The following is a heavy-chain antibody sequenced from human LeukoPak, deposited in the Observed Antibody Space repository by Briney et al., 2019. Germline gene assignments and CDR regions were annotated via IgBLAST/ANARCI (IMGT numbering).Heavy chain of an antibody. V-gene: IGHV3-23*01. CDR3: AKGRRSQQLVRGLWFDP. CDR2: ISGSGGST. CDR1: GFTFSSYA. Sequence: GGSLRLSCAASGFTFSSYAMSWVRPAPGKGLEWVSAISGSGGSTYYADSVKGRFTISRDNSKNTLYLQMNSLRAEDTAVYYCAKGRRSQQLVRGLWFDPWGQGTLVTVSS. D-gene: IGHD6-13*01. J-gene: IGHJ5*02.